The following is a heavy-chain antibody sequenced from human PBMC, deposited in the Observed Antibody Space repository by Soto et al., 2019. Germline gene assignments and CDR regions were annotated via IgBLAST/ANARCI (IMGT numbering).Heavy chain of an antibody. CDR1: GFTFSSYA. Sequence: EVQLLESGGGLVQPGGSLRLSCAASGFTFSSYALTWVRQAPGKGLEWVSAVNHSGDRTYYADSVKGRFTISRDTSKNTLYLQMDSLRVEDTAVYYCARGTGPLGDNWGQGTLVTVSS. CDR3: ARGTGPLGDN. CDR2: VNHSGDRT. V-gene: IGHV3-23*01. D-gene: IGHD3-16*01. J-gene: IGHJ4*02.